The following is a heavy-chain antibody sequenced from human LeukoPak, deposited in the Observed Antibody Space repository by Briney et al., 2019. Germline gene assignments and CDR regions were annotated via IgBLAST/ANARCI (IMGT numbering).Heavy chain of an antibody. D-gene: IGHD6-19*01. J-gene: IGHJ4*02. CDR1: GFTLSAYW. V-gene: IGHV3-7*01. CDR3: ARESPVAGRGLFDY. CDR2: IKQDGSEK. Sequence: GGSLRLSCAASGFTLSAYWMSWVRQAPGKGLEWVANIKQDGSEKYYVDSVKGRFTISRDNAKNSLYLQMNSLKAEDTAVYYCARESPVAGRGLFDYWGQGTLVTVSS.